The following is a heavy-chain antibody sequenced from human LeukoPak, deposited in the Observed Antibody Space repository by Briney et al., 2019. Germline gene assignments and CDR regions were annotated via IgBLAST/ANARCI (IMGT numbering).Heavy chain of an antibody. CDR3: ARGYDSSGYIPLAY. Sequence: SETLSLTCAVYGGSFSGYYWSWIRQPPGKGLEWIGEINHSGSTNYNPSLKSRVTISVDTSKNQFSLKLSSATAADTAVYYCARGYDSSGYIPLAYWGQGTLVTVSS. D-gene: IGHD3-22*01. V-gene: IGHV4-34*01. CDR1: GGSFSGYY. CDR2: INHSGST. J-gene: IGHJ4*02.